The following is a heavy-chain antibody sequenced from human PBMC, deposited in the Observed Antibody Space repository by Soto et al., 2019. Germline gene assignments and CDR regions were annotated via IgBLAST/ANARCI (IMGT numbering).Heavy chain of an antibody. CDR1: RYSFNSSC. J-gene: IGHJ6*02. CDR3: ARVDYGYSLYYNYYGMDV. CDR2: IYPGDSDT. Sequence: GESVKISYKGSRYSFNSSCVGWVRQMPGKGLEWMGVIYPGDSDTRYSPSFQGQVTISADKSTSTAYLQWSSLKASDTAMYYCARVDYGYSLYYNYYGMDVWGQGTTVTVSS. D-gene: IGHD4-17*01. V-gene: IGHV5-51*01.